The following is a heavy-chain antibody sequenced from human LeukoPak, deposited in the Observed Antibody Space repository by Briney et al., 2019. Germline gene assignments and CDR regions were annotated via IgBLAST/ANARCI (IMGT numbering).Heavy chain of an antibody. CDR2: IKQDGSEK. V-gene: IGHV3-7*01. J-gene: IGHJ4*02. CDR3: ARDREAVADYYFDY. Sequence: GGSLRLSCAASGFTFSSYWMSWVRQAPGPGLERVANIKQDGSEKYYVDSVKGRFTISRDNAKNPLYLQMNSLRAEDTAVYYCARDREAVADYYFDYWGQGTLVTVSS. D-gene: IGHD6-19*01. CDR1: GFTFSSYW.